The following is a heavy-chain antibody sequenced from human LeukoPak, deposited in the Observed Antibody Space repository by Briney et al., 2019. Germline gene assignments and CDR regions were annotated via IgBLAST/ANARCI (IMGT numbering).Heavy chain of an antibody. J-gene: IGHJ4*02. CDR3: AKGSEPEFDY. D-gene: IGHD2-15*01. CDR1: GFTFSSYA. Sequence: GGSLRLFCAASGFTFSSYAMSWVRQAPGKGLEWVSAISGSGGSTYYVDSVKGRFTISRDNSKNTLYLQMNSLRAEDTAVYYCAKGSEPEFDYWGQGTLVTVSS. V-gene: IGHV3-23*01. CDR2: ISGSGGST.